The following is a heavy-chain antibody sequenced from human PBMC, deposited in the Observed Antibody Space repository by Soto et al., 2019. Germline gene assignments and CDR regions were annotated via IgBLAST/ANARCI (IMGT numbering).Heavy chain of an antibody. J-gene: IGHJ5*02. CDR2: ISSSSTI. CDR3: AREFGWQLEGCFHL. Sequence: GSLRLSCAASGFTFSSYSMNWVRQAPGKGLEWVSYISSSSTIYYADSVKGRFTISRDNAKNSLYLQMNSLRAEDTAVYYCAREFGWQLEGCFHLWCQGTLVTGFS. CDR1: GFTFSSYS. D-gene: IGHD1-1*01. V-gene: IGHV3-48*01.